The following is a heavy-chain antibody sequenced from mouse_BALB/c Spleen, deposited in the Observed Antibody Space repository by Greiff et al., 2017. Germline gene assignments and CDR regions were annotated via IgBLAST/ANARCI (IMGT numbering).Heavy chain of an antibody. CDR1: GFNIKDTY. D-gene: IGHD2-3*01. V-gene: IGHV14-3*02. Sequence: EVQLVESGAELVKPGASVKLSCTASGFNIKDTYMHWVKQRPEQGLEWIGRIDPANGNTKYDPKFQGKATITADTSSNTAYLQLSSLTSEDTAVYYCARNDGIWFAYWGQGTLVTVSA. J-gene: IGHJ3*01. CDR3: ARNDGIWFAY. CDR2: IDPANGNT.